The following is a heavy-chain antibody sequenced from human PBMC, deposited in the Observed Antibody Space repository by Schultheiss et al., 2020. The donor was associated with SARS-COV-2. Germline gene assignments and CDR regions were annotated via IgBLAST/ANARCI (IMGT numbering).Heavy chain of an antibody. CDR3: AKDLREETYDFWSGYCDY. Sequence: GGSLRLSCAASGFTFSNYAMSWVRQTPGKGLEWVSAISGSGGSTYYVDSVKGRFTISRDNSKNTLYLQMNSLRAEDTAVYYCAKDLREETYDFWSGYCDYWGQGTLVTVSS. CDR1: GFTFSNYA. D-gene: IGHD3-3*01. CDR2: ISGSGGST. J-gene: IGHJ4*02. V-gene: IGHV3-23*01.